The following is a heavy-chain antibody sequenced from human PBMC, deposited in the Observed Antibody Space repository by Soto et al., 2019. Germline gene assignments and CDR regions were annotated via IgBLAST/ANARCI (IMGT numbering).Heavy chain of an antibody. CDR1: GGSISSYY. CDR3: ARPHGGSSGWDNWFDP. J-gene: IGHJ5*02. Sequence: XXTLSLTFTVSGGSISSYYWRWILQPPGKGLEWIGYIYYSGSTNYNPSLKSRVTISVDTSKNQFSLKLSSVTAADTAVYYCARPHGGSSGWDNWFDPWGQGTLVTVSS. CDR2: IYYSGST. D-gene: IGHD6-25*01. V-gene: IGHV4-59*12.